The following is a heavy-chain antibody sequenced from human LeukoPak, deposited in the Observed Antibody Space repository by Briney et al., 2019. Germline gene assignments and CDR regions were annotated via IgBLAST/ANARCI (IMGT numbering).Heavy chain of an antibody. CDR3: ARGYDFWSGYYVLDY. CDR2: INLNSGGT. V-gene: IGHV1-2*02. Sequence: ASVKVSCKASGYTFTDHYMHWVRQAPGQGLEWMGWINLNSGGTNYAQKFQGRVTMTRDTSVSTAYMELSSLRSEDTAVYYCARGYDFWSGYYVLDYWGQGTLVTVSS. D-gene: IGHD3-3*01. CDR1: GYTFTDHY. J-gene: IGHJ4*02.